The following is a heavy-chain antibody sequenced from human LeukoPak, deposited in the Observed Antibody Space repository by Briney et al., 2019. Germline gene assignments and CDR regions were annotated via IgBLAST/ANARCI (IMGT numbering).Heavy chain of an antibody. D-gene: IGHD2-2*02. CDR1: GFTFSGYW. CDR2: IKSKADGGTT. Sequence: GGSLRLPCAASGFTFSGYWMQWVRQAPGKGLEWVGRIKSKADGGTTDYAAPVKGRFTISRDDSKTTLYLQMNSLKTEDTAVYYCTTDDIPRSDYWGQGTLVTVSS. J-gene: IGHJ4*02. CDR3: TTDDIPRSDY. V-gene: IGHV3-15*01.